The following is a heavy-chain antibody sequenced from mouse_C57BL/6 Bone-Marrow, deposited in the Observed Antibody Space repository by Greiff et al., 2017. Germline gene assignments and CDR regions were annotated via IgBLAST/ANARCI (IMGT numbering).Heavy chain of an antibody. D-gene: IGHD2-3*01. CDR1: GFSLTSYG. Sequence: QVQLKESGPGLVQPSQSLSITCTVSGFSLTSYGVHWVRQSPGKGLEWLGVIWRGGSTDYNAAFISRLSISKDNSKSQVFFKMNSLQADDTAIYYCARNGGYYVPWAYWGQGTLVTVSA. CDR3: ARNGGYYVPWAY. J-gene: IGHJ3*01. V-gene: IGHV2-2*01. CDR2: IWRGGST.